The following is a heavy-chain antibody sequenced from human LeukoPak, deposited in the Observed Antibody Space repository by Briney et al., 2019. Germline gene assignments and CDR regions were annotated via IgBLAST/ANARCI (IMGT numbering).Heavy chain of an antibody. CDR3: AKQSSGWYALAF. CDR2: IGGSGGST. CDR1: GLSFSNYW. Sequence: GGSLRLSCVASGLSFSNYWMNWVRQAPGKGLEWVSAIGGSGGSTYYADSVKGRFTISRDNSKNTLYLQMNSLRDEDTAVYYCAKQSSGWYALAFWGQGTLVTVSS. V-gene: IGHV3-23*01. J-gene: IGHJ4*02. D-gene: IGHD6-19*01.